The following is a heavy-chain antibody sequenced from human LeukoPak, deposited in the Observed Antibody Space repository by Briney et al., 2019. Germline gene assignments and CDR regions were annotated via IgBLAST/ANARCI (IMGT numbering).Heavy chain of an antibody. J-gene: IGHJ4*02. CDR1: GYRFTSYW. D-gene: IGHD6-13*01. Sequence: GESLKISCKGSGYRFTSYWIGWVRQMPGKGLEWRGIIYPGDSDTRYSPSFQGQVTTSADKSIGTAYLQWSSRKASDTAMYYCAVGIAAAGTYFDDWGQGTLVTVSS. V-gene: IGHV5-51*01. CDR3: AVGIAAAGTYFDD. CDR2: IYPGDSDT.